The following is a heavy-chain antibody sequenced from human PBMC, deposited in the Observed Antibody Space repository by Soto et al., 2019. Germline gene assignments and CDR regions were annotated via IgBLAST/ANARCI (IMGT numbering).Heavy chain of an antibody. J-gene: IGHJ5*02. V-gene: IGHV1-18*01. CDR3: ARDGLELLWFGELSAEWFDP. D-gene: IGHD3-10*01. CDR1: GYTFTSYG. Sequence: QVQLVQSGAEVKKPGASVKVSCKASGYTFTSYGISWVRQAPGQGLEWMGWISACNGNTNYAQKLQGRGTMTTATSKSTAYMELRSLRSYDTDVYYCARDGLELLWFGELSAEWFDPWGQGTLVTFSS. CDR2: ISACNGNT.